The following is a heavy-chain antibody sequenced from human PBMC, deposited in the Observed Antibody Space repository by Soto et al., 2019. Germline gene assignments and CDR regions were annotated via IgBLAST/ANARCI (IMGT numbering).Heavy chain of an antibody. D-gene: IGHD6-19*01. Sequence: SETLSLTCTVSGGSISSSSYYWGWIRQPPGKGLEWIGSIYYSGSTYYNPSLKSRVTISVDTSKNQFSLKLSSVTAADTAVYYCARLVLEQWLPHGADYWGQGTLVTVSS. J-gene: IGHJ4*02. CDR1: GGSISSSSYY. CDR2: IYYSGST. V-gene: IGHV4-39*01. CDR3: ARLVLEQWLPHGADY.